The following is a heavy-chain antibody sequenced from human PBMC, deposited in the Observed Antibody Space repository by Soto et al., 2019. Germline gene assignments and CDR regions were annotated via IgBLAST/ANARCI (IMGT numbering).Heavy chain of an antibody. D-gene: IGHD6-19*01. V-gene: IGHV3-23*01. CDR2: ISVSVGST. CDR1: GFTFSSYA. CDR3: AKVERAVAGIID. J-gene: IGHJ4*02. Sequence: GGSLRLSCAASGFTFSSYAMSWVRQAPGKGLDWVSAISVSVGSTYYADSVKGRFTISRDNSRNTLYLQMNSLRAEDTAVYYCAKVERAVAGIIDWGQGTLVTVSS.